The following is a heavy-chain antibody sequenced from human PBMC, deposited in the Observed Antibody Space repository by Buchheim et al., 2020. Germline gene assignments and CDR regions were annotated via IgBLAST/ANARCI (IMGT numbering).Heavy chain of an antibody. D-gene: IGHD3-3*01. V-gene: IGHV3-30*04. J-gene: IGHJ6*02. Sequence: QVQLVESGGGVVQPGRSLRLSCAASGFTFSSYAMHWVRQAPGKGLEWVAVISYDGSNKYYADSVKGRFTISRDNSKNTLYLQMNSLRAEDTAVYYCARVSSSAQNYDFWSGYYGLGDYYYYGMDVWGQGTT. CDR2: ISYDGSNK. CDR3: ARVSSSAQNYDFWSGYYGLGDYYYYGMDV. CDR1: GFTFSSYA.